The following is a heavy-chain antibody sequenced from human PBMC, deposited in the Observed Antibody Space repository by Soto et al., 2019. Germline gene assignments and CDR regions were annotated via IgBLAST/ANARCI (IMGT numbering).Heavy chain of an antibody. D-gene: IGHD3-3*01. CDR3: ARARRITIFGVVITGRFDP. V-gene: IGHV4-30-2*01. J-gene: IGHJ5*02. Sequence: SETLSLTCAVSGGSISSGGYSWSWIRQPPGKGLEWIGYIYHSGSTYYNPSLKSRVTISVDRSKNQFSLKLSSVTAAATAVHYCARARRITIFGVVITGRFDPWGQGTLVTVSS. CDR1: GGSISSGGYS. CDR2: IYHSGST.